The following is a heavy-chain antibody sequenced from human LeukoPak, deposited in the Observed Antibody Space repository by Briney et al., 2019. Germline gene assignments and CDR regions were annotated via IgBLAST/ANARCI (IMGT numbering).Heavy chain of an antibody. CDR3: ARDSLHYDILTQGAFDI. J-gene: IGHJ3*02. Sequence: PGGSLRLSCAASGFTFSSYAMHWVRQAPGKGLEWVAVISYDGSNKYYADSVKGRFTISRDNSKNTLYLQMNSLRAEDTAVYYCARDSLHYDILTQGAFDIWGQGTMVTVSS. CDR2: ISYDGSNK. V-gene: IGHV3-30-3*01. CDR1: GFTFSSYA. D-gene: IGHD3-9*01.